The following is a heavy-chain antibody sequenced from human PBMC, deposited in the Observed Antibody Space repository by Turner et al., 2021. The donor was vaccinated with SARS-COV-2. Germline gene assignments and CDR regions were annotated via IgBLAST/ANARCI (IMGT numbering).Heavy chain of an antibody. CDR3: ATVGRGVYYDILTAHLDN. Sequence: QLHLVESGGGVVQPGRSLRLSCAASGFIFRNYAMFWVRQAPGKGLVWVAVRSHNGKSKYDADSVKGRVTISRDNSKNNLYMQMNSMKAEDTAVYYCATVGRGVYYDILTAHLDNWGQGTLVTVSS. CDR2: RSHNGKSK. J-gene: IGHJ4*02. D-gene: IGHD3-9*01. CDR1: GFIFRNYA. V-gene: IGHV3-30*04.